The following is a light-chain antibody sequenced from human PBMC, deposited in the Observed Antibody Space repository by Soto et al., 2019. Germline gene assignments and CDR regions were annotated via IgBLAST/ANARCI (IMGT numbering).Light chain of an antibody. CDR1: QSVGSH. CDR2: GAS. V-gene: IGKV3-15*01. J-gene: IGKJ1*01. CDR3: HQYNNWPPER. Sequence: EIVMTQSPGTLSASPGERATLSCSASQSVGSHLAWYQQRPGQAPRLLIYGASTMASGIPARFSGSGSGTEFTLTISSLQSEDFSVYYCHQYNNWPPERFGQGTKVEIK.